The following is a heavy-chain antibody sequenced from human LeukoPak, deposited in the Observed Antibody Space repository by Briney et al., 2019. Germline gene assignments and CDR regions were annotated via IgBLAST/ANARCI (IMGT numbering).Heavy chain of an antibody. D-gene: IGHD2-2*02. CDR3: ARIPGYCSSTSCYTGSY. Sequence: GGSLRLSRAASGFTFSSYSMNWVRQAPGKGLEWVSSISSSSSYIYYADSVKGRFTISRDNAKNSLYLQMNSLRAEDTAVYYCARIPGYCSSTSCYTGSYWGQGTLVTVSS. V-gene: IGHV3-21*01. CDR2: ISSSSSYI. J-gene: IGHJ4*02. CDR1: GFTFSSYS.